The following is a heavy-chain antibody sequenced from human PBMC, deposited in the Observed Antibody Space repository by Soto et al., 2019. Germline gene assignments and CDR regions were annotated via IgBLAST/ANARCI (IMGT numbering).Heavy chain of an antibody. J-gene: IGHJ6*02. V-gene: IGHV4-34*01. CDR2: IIHSGST. CDR3: ARGVGTLVRGIMREYSGMAV. CDR1: GGFFSGYY. D-gene: IGHD3-16*01. Sequence: QGQLHQWGAGLLKPSETLSLTCAVYGGFFSGYYWSWIRPPPGQGLVWIGEIIHSGSTKYNPSLRSRVTISVDTSKTQRPLRLRSVSAADTAVFSCARGVGTLVRGIMREYSGMAVWGRGSTVTV.